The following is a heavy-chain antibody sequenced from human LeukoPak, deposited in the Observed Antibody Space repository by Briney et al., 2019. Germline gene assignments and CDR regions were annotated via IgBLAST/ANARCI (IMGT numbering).Heavy chain of an antibody. J-gene: IGHJ4*02. CDR1: GFTFSSYN. Sequence: GGSLRLSCAASGFTFSSYNMNWVRQAPGKGLEWVSYITGSSTTIYYADSVKGRFTISRDNAKNSLFLQMNSLRAEDTAVYYCAREPTYTNSWYTICDYWGQGTLVTVSS. CDR2: ITGSSTTI. D-gene: IGHD6-13*01. V-gene: IGHV3-48*01. CDR3: AREPTYTNSWYTICDY.